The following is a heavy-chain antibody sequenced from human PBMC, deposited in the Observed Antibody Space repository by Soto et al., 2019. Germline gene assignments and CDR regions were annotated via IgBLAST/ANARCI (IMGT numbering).Heavy chain of an antibody. J-gene: IGHJ6*01. V-gene: IGHV3-30-3*01. CDR2: ISYDGSNK. Sequence: QVQLVESGGGVVQPGRSLRLSCAASGFTFSSYAMHWVRQAPGKGLEWVAVISYDGSNKYYADSVKGRFTISRDNSKNTLYLQMNSLRAEDTAVYYCARALGYYYYYGMDVW. CDR3: ARALGYYYYYGMDV. CDR1: GFTFSSYA. D-gene: IGHD7-27*01.